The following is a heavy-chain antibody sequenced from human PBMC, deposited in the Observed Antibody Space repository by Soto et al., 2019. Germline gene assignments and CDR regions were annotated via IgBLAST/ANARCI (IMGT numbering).Heavy chain of an antibody. J-gene: IGHJ6*02. CDR2: LKSDGSST. CDR1: GFTFSSYW. CDR3: ARGIKNHYSVDV. V-gene: IGHV3-74*01. Sequence: EVQLVESGGGLIQPGGSLRLSCVASGFTFSSYWMHWVRQAPGKGLVWVSRLKSDGSSTNYEDSVKGRFTISRDNAKNTVYLQMDHLRAEDTAVYYCARGIKNHYSVDVWGQGTTVTVSS. D-gene: IGHD2-15*01.